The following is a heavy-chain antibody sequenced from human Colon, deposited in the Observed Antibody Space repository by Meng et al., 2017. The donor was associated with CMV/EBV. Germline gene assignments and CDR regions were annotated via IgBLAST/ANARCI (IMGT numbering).Heavy chain of an antibody. J-gene: IGHJ4*02. V-gene: IGHV3-23*01. D-gene: IGHD2-21*01. Sequence: GGSLRLSCTTSGITFSDYALSWVRQAPGKGLEWVSGIRADDGRTFYAASVRGRFTISRDNSKNTLYLQMHSLRVEDTALYYCAKATDFASWGQGTLVTVSS. CDR3: AKATDFAS. CDR2: IRADDGRT. CDR1: GITFSDYA.